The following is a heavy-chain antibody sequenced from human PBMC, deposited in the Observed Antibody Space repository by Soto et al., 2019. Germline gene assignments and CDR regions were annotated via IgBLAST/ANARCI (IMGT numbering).Heavy chain of an antibody. J-gene: IGHJ4*02. CDR2: ISTFNGET. CDR3: ARDVGYCSSSTCLIDH. D-gene: IGHD2-2*01. Sequence: ASVKVSCKASGYTFNTYGISWVRQAPGQGLEWMGWISTFNGETRYAQKFQARVTVTTDTSTTTGYMELRSLRSDDAAVYYCARDVGYCSSSTCLIDHWGQGTLVTVSS. CDR1: GYTFNTYG. V-gene: IGHV1-18*01.